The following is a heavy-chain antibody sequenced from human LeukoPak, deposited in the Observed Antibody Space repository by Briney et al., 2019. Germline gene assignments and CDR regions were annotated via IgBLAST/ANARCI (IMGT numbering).Heavy chain of an antibody. CDR3: AGDKETTGNGRPNWFDP. CDR1: GYSISSGYY. D-gene: IGHD1-1*01. V-gene: IGHV4-38-2*01. CDR2: IFQRGYS. Sequence: SETLSLTCAVSGYSISSGYYWGWIRQPPGKGLQWIGSIFQRGYSYYYPSLKSRVTISVDTSRNQFSLKLSSVTAADTAVYYCAGDKETTGNGRPNWFDPWGQGTLVTVSS. J-gene: IGHJ5*02.